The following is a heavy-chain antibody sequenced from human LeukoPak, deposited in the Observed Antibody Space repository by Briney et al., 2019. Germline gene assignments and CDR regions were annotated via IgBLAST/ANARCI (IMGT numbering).Heavy chain of an antibody. J-gene: IGHJ4*02. Sequence: SSETLSLTCTVSGGSISSYYWSWIRQPPGKGREWIGYIYYSGSTNYNPSLKSRVTISVDTSKNQFSLKLSSVTAADTAVYYCARYMTTVTSYYFDYWGQGTLVTVSS. CDR3: ARYMTTVTSYYFDY. CDR1: GGSISSYY. V-gene: IGHV4-59*08. CDR2: IYYSGST. D-gene: IGHD4-17*01.